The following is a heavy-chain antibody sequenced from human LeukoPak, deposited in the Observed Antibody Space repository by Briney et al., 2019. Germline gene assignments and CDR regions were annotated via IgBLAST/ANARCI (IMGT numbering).Heavy chain of an antibody. V-gene: IGHV1-18*01. CDR3: ARVVDVEWELRKNAFDI. CDR1: GYTFTSYG. CDR2: ISAYNGNT. D-gene: IGHD1-26*01. J-gene: IGHJ3*02. Sequence: ASVKVSCKASGYTFTSYGISWVRQAPGQGLEWMGWISAYNGNTNYAQKLQGRVTMTTDTSTSTAYMELRSLRSDDTAVYYCARVVDVEWELRKNAFDIWGQGTMVTVSS.